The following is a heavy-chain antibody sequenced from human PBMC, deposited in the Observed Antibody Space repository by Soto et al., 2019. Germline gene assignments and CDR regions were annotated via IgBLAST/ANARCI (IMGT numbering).Heavy chain of an antibody. CDR3: ARDSGYSSSWHGGWFDP. D-gene: IGHD6-13*01. Sequence: QVQLVQSGAEVKKPGSSVKVSCKASGGTFSSYAISWVRQAPGQGLEWMGGIIPIFGTANYAQKFQGRVTITADESTSTAYMERSSLRSEDTAVYYCARDSGYSSSWHGGWFDPWGQGTLVTVSS. CDR2: IIPIFGTA. J-gene: IGHJ5*02. V-gene: IGHV1-69*01. CDR1: GGTFSSYA.